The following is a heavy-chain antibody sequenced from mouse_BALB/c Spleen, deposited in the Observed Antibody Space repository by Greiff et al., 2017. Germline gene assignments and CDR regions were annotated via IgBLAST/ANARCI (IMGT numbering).Heavy chain of an antibody. D-gene: IGHD2-14*01. J-gene: IGHJ4*01. CDR3: ARGGYRYDYYAMDY. CDR2: ISSGGST. CDR1: GFTFSSYA. Sequence: EVQGVESGGGLVKPGGSLKLSCAASGFTFSSYAMSWVRQTPEKRLEWVASISSGGSTYYPDSVKGRFTISRDNARNILYLQMSSLRSEDTAMYYCARGGYRYDYYAMDYWGQGTSVTVSS. V-gene: IGHV5-6-5*01.